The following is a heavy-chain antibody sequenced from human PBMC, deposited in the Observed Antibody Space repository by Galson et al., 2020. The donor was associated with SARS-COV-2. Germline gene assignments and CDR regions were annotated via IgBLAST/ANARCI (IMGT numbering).Heavy chain of an antibody. CDR2: ISDDSGVNT. CDR3: ARRAWLEF. CDR1: GFTFSSLP. D-gene: IGHD5-12*01. V-gene: IGHV3-23*01. J-gene: IGHJ4*02. Sequence: GESLKISCAASGFTFSSLPMSWVRQSPGKGLEWVSGISDDSGVNTFYADSGKGRFTISRDNFKNTLYLQMNSLRADDTAVYYCARRAWLEFLGQGPLVTVSS.